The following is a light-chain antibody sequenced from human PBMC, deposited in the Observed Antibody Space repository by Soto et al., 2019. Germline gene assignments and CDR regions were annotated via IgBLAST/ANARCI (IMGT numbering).Light chain of an antibody. V-gene: IGLV2-14*03. J-gene: IGLJ2*01. Sequence: QSALTQPASLSGAPGQSITISCTGTSSDVGGYNYVSWYQHHPGKAPKLMIYDVSDRPSGVSNRFSGSKSGNTASLALSGPQAEDEADYYCISFTSTSPHVVFGGGTKLTVL. CDR2: DVS. CDR1: SSDVGGYNY. CDR3: ISFTSTSPHVV.